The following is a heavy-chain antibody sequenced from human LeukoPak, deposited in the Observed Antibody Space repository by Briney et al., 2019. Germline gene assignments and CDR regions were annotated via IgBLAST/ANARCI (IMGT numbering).Heavy chain of an antibody. Sequence: SETLSLTCTVPGGSISSYYWSWIRQPAGKGLEWIGRIYTSGSTNYNPSLKSRVTMSVDTSKSQFSLKLSSVTAADTAVYYCARNPGMQMATTDYYYFDYWGQGTLVTVSS. J-gene: IGHJ4*02. CDR1: GGSISSYY. D-gene: IGHD5-24*01. CDR3: ARNPGMQMATTDYYYFDY. CDR2: IYTSGST. V-gene: IGHV4-4*07.